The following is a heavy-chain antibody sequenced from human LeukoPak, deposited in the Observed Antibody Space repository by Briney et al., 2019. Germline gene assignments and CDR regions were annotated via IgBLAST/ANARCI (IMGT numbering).Heavy chain of an antibody. J-gene: IGHJ4*02. CDR1: GFTFSGYS. V-gene: IGHV3-30*04. CDR2: IRNDGSVK. CDR3: ARGSGSGSFLIDN. D-gene: IGHD3-10*01. Sequence: PGGSLRLSCAASGFTFSGYSMHWARQAPGKGLEWVAIIRNDGSVKYYVDSAKGRFTISRDNSENTLYLQMDSLRAEDTAVYFCARGSGSGSFLIDNWGLGTLVTVSS.